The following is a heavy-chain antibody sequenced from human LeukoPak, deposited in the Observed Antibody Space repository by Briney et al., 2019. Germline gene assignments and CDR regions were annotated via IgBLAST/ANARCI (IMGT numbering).Heavy chain of an antibody. CDR3: ARGSRVVVAATLIRFDY. Sequence: GASVKVSCKASGYTFNSYGISRVRQAPGQGLEWMGWISAYNGHTNYAQKFQGRVAMTTDTSTSTAYMDLRSLRSDDTAVYYCARGSRVVVAATLIRFDYWGQGTLVTVSS. CDR2: ISAYNGHT. CDR1: GYTFNSYG. J-gene: IGHJ4*02. D-gene: IGHD2-15*01. V-gene: IGHV1-18*01.